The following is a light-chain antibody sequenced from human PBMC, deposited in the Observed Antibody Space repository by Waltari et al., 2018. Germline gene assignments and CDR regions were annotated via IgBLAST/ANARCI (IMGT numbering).Light chain of an antibody. J-gene: IGLJ2*01. Sequence: QSVLTQPPSVSEAPRQRVTIACSGSSSNIGNNVVNWYQQVPGKAPKLLIYYDDMLPLGVSDRFSGSTSGNTASLTITGAQAEDEADYYCLSRDTSSTRLFGGGTRLTV. CDR2: YDD. CDR3: LSRDTSSTRL. V-gene: IGLV1-36*01. CDR1: SSNIGNNV.